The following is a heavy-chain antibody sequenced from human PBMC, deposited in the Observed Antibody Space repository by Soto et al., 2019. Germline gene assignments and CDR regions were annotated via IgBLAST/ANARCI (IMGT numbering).Heavy chain of an antibody. D-gene: IGHD3-16*02. J-gene: IGHJ5*02. CDR3: ASDRVDYDCVWWSYRPNWFDP. CDR1: GGTFSSYA. CDR2: IIPIFGTA. V-gene: IGHV1-69*12. Sequence: QVQLVQSGAEVKKPGSSVKVSCKASGGTFSSYAISWVRQAPGQGLEWMGGIIPIFGTANYAQKFQGRVTITAHESTSTAYKELSSLRSEDTAVYYCASDRVDYDCVWWSYRPNWFDPLGQGTLVTVSS.